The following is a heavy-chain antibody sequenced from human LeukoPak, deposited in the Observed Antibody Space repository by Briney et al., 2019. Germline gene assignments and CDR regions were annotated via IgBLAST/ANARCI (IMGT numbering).Heavy chain of an antibody. D-gene: IGHD2-15*01. CDR3: AKAPVTSCRGAFCYPFDY. Sequence: GGSLRLSCAASGFSFRSYGMSWVRQAPGKGLEWVSAISGSGGTTYYADSVKGRFTISRDNSKNTLYLQMNSLRAEDAAVYYCAKAPVTSCRGAFCYPFDYWGQGTLVTVSS. CDR1: GFSFRSYG. V-gene: IGHV3-23*01. J-gene: IGHJ4*02. CDR2: ISGSGGTT.